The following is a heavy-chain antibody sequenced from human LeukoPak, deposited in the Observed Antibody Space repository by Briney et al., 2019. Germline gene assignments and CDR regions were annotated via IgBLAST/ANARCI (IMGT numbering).Heavy chain of an antibody. CDR2: IYSGGST. CDR1: GFTVSSNY. D-gene: IGHD3-10*01. CDR3: ARVCYGSGSPAGGTVFDY. J-gene: IGHJ4*02. Sequence: GGSLRLSCAASGFTVSSNYMSWVRQAPGKGLEWVSVIYSGGSTYYAGSVKGRFTISRDNSKNTLYLQMNSLRAEDTAVYYCARVCYGSGSPAGGTVFDYWGQGTLVTVSS. V-gene: IGHV3-53*01.